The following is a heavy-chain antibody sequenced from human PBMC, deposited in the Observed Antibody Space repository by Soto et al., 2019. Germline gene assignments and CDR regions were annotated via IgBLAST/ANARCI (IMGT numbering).Heavy chain of an antibody. J-gene: IGHJ3*02. D-gene: IGHD6-19*01. CDR1: GYTLTELS. CDR3: ATDWPYSSGGAFDI. V-gene: IGHV1-24*01. CDR2: FDPEDGET. Sequence: GASVKVSCKVSGYTLTELSMHWVRQAPGKGLEWMGGFDPEDGETIYAQKFQGRVTMTEDTSTDTAYMELSSLRSEDTAVYYCATDWPYSSGGAFDIWGQGTMVTVSS.